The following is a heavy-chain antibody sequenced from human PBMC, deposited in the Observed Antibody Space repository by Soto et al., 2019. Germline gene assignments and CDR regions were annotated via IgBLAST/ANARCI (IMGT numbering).Heavy chain of an antibody. CDR2: IYSSGNT. Sequence: SETLSLTCTVSGGSISSDYYYWSWIRQPPGKGLEWIGYIYSSGNTYYNPSLKSRVTISVDTSKNQFSLKLSSVTAADTAVYYCVISRWGIGWFDPWGQGALVTVSS. CDR1: GGSISSDYYY. CDR3: VISRWGIGWFDP. V-gene: IGHV4-30-4*01. J-gene: IGHJ5*02. D-gene: IGHD7-27*01.